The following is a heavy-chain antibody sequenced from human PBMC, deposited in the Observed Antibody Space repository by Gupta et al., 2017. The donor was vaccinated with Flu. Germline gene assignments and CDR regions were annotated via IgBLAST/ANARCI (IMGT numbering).Heavy chain of an antibody. CDR3: AKELFVYNWNLTIPTSFDY. CDR2: ISYDGSDK. Sequence: QVQLVASGGGVVKPGRSLRLSCAASGVTFSNYGIHWVRQAPGKGLEWVAVISYDGSDKYYADSVKGRFTISRDNSKNTLYLQMNSLRAEDTAVYYCAKELFVYNWNLTIPTSFDYWGQGTLVTVSS. J-gene: IGHJ4*02. D-gene: IGHD1-20*01. V-gene: IGHV3-30*18. CDR1: GVTFSNYG.